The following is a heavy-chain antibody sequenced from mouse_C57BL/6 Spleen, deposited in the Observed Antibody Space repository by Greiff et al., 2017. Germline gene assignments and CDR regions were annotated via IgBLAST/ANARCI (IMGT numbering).Heavy chain of an antibody. D-gene: IGHD2-3*01. J-gene: IGHJ2*01. V-gene: IGHV1-80*01. Sequence: VKLMESGAELVKPGASVKISCKASGYAFSSYWMNWVKQRPGKGLEWIGQIYPGDGDTNYNGKFKGKATLTADKSSSTAYMQLSSLTSEDSAVYFCARGGDGYYYFDYWGQGTTLTVSS. CDR1: GYAFSSYW. CDR3: ARGGDGYYYFDY. CDR2: IYPGDGDT.